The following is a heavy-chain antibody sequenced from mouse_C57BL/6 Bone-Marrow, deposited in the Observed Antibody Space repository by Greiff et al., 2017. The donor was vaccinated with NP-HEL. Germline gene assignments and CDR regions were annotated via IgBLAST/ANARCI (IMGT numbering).Heavy chain of an antibody. CDR1: GYTFTSYG. CDR2: FHTGNGYT. D-gene: IGHD1-1*01. J-gene: IGHJ1*03. CDR3: TRKGDYGSSLWYFDV. Sequence: VQLKESGAELVRPGSSVKMSCKTSGYTFTSYGINWLKQRHGQGLEWLGYFHTGNGYTECNEKFKGKATLTSDKSSSTAYMQLSSLTSEDAAIYFCTRKGDYGSSLWYFDVWGTGTTVTVSS. V-gene: IGHV1-58*01.